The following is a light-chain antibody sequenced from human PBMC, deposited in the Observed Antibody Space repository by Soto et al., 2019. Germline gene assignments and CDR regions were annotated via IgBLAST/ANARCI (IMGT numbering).Light chain of an antibody. CDR3: QQYKSLYT. Sequence: DIQMTQSPSTLSASVGDRVTITCRASQSISNWLAWYQQKPGKAPKVLIYKASSLESGVPSRFSGSGSGTEFTLTISSLQPDDFATYYCQQYKSLYTFGQGTKLEIK. CDR2: KAS. CDR1: QSISNW. V-gene: IGKV1-5*03. J-gene: IGKJ2*01.